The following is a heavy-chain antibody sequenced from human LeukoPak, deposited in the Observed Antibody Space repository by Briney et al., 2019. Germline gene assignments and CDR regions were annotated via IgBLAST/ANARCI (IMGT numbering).Heavy chain of an antibody. V-gene: IGHV4-34*01. D-gene: IGHD6-13*01. CDR3: ARGIIAAAGPLFDY. Sequence: SETPSLTCAVYGGSFSGYYWSWIRQPPGKGLEWIGEINHSGSTNYNPSLKSRVTISVDTSKNQFSLKLSSVTAADTAVYYCARGIIAAAGPLFDYWGQGTLVTVSS. CDR1: GGSFSGYY. CDR2: INHSGST. J-gene: IGHJ4*02.